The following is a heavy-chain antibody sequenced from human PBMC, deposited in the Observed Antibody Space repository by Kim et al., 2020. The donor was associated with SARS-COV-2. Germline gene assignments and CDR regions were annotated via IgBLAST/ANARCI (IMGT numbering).Heavy chain of an antibody. CDR3: ARGVGYYYGMDV. Sequence: SFTPSLKSRVTISVDTSKPQFSLRLSSVTAADTAVYYCARGVGYYYGMDVWGQGTTVTVSS. V-gene: IGHV4-30-2*05. J-gene: IGHJ6*02.